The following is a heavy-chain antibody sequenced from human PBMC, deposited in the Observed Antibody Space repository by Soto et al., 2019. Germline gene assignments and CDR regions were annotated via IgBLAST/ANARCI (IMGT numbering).Heavy chain of an antibody. CDR1: GGSISSYY. Sequence: PSETLSLTCTVSGGSISSYYWSWIRQPTGEGLEWIGFVYYTGSTNYNPSLKSRIIISVDTSKNQLSLNLRSVTASDTGVYYCARGVWGSYYYFDSWGQGTLVTVSS. J-gene: IGHJ4*02. CDR2: VYYTGST. CDR3: ARGVWGSYYYFDS. V-gene: IGHV4-59*01. D-gene: IGHD1-26*01.